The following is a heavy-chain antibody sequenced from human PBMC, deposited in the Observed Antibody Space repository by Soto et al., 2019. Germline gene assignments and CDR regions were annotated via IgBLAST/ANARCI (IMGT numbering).Heavy chain of an antibody. D-gene: IGHD5-12*01. V-gene: IGHV4-31*03. CDR3: ARDTPTKVEFSGTDRTHYYYYSIHV. J-gene: IGHJ6*02. CDR2: IYYSGST. Sequence: PTETPSLTCTVAGGSISSGGYYWSWIRQHPGKGLEWIGYIYYSGSTCYNPSLKSRGTISVDTSKNQFSLKLSSVTAADTAVYYCARDTPTKVEFSGTDRTHYYYYSIHVSRQRTSVTRS. CDR1: GGSISSGGYY.